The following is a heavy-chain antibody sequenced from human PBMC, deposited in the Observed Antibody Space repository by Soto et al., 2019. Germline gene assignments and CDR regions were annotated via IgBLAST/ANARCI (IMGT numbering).Heavy chain of an antibody. CDR3: ARDQYDFRSGSYYYAMEV. D-gene: IGHD3-3*01. V-gene: IGHV4-4*07. Sequence: PSETLSLTCTVSGASISNAYWSWIRQAAGKRLEWIGRIHSSGTFNYNPSLKSRVSISRDTSKNQVSLRLRSVTRADTAVYYCARDQYDFRSGSYYYAMEVWGQGTKVTVSS. CDR1: GASISNAY. J-gene: IGHJ6*02. CDR2: IHSSGTF.